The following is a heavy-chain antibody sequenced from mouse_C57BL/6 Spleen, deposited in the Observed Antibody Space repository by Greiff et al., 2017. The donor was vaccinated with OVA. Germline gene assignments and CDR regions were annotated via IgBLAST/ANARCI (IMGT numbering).Heavy chain of an antibody. Sequence: QVHVKQPGAELVRPGTSVKLSCKASGYTFTSYWMHWVKQRPGQGLEWIGVIDPSDSYTNYNQKFKGKATLTVDTSSSTAYMQLSSLTSEDSAVYYCARRFDGNFDFDYWGQGTTLTVSS. CDR3: ARRFDGNFDFDY. CDR1: GYTFTSYW. J-gene: IGHJ2*01. V-gene: IGHV1-59*01. CDR2: IDPSDSYT. D-gene: IGHD2-1*01.